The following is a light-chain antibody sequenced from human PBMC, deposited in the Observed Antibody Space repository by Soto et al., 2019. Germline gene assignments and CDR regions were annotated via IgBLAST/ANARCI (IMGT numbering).Light chain of an antibody. CDR2: GAS. CDR3: QQYGNSPIT. CDR1: RYVAASY. V-gene: IGKV3-20*01. Sequence: EIVLTQSPDTLSLSPGERATLSCRASRYVAASYIAWYQQIGGQAPRLLIYGASTRAAGIPHRFSGRGSGTDFTLTINSLEPEDFAVYYCQQYGNSPITFGQGTRLEIK. J-gene: IGKJ5*01.